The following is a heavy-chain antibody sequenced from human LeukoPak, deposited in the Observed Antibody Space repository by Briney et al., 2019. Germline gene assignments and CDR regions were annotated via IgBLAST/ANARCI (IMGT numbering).Heavy chain of an antibody. CDR2: ISSSSSYI. J-gene: IGHJ4*02. D-gene: IGHD1-14*01. CDR1: GFTSSSYS. V-gene: IGHV3-21*01. CDR3: ARSYISRDHYYFDY. Sequence: GGSLRLSCAASGFTSSSYSMNWVRQAPGKGLEWVSSISSSSSYIYYADSVKGRFTISRDNAKNSLYLQMNSLRAEDTAVYYCARSYISRDHYYFDYWGQGTLVTVSS.